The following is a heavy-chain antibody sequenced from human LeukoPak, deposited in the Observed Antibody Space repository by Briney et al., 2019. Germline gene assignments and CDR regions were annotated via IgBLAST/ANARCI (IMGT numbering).Heavy chain of an antibody. Sequence: SETLSLTCTVSGYSISSGYYWSWIRQPPGQGLEWIGEINHSGSTNYNPSLKSRATRSVDTSKNQFSLKLSSVPAADTAVYYCARGRRYCSGGICTKRDWFDPWGQGTLVTVSS. CDR1: GYSISSGYY. CDR3: ARGRRYCSGGICTKRDWFDP. V-gene: IGHV4-38-2*02. D-gene: IGHD2-15*01. J-gene: IGHJ5*02. CDR2: INHSGST.